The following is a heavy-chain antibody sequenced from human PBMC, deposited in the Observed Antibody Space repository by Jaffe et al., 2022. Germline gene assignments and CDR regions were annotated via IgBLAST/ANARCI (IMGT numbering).Heavy chain of an antibody. Sequence: QVQLVQSGAEVKKPGASVKVSCKASGYTFTGYYMHWVRQAPGQGLEWMGWINPNSGGTNYAQKFQGRVTMTRDTSISTAYMELSRLRSDDTAVYYCARGGYSSSWYLMYYFDYWGQGTLVTVSS. CDR1: GYTFTGYY. CDR3: ARGGYSSSWYLMYYFDY. D-gene: IGHD6-13*01. J-gene: IGHJ4*02. CDR2: INPNSGGT. V-gene: IGHV1-2*02.